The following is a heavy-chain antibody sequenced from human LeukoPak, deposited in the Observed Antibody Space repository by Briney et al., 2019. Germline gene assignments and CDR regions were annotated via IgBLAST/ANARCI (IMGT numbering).Heavy chain of an antibody. CDR2: IYPGDSET. Sequence: KSGESLKISCTGSGYSFSNYWIGWVRQMPGKGLEWMGIIYPGDSETKYSPSFQGQVTISADKSIKTVYLQWSSLKVSDTAMYYCSRERAGVFQYWGQGILVTVSS. D-gene: IGHD6-25*01. J-gene: IGHJ4*02. CDR3: SRERAGVFQY. CDR1: GYSFSNYW. V-gene: IGHV5-51*01.